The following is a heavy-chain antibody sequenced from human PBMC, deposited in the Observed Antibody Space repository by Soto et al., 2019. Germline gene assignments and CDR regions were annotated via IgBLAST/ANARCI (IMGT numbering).Heavy chain of an antibody. V-gene: IGHV3-74*01. CDR3: ARGYHAAYYYYYYGMDV. J-gene: IGHJ6*02. CDR2: INSDGSGT. CDR1: GFTFSSYW. D-gene: IGHD2-2*01. Sequence: GGSLRLSCAASGFTFSSYWMHWVLPTPWNGLVWVSRINSDGSGTSYADSVKGRFTISRDNAKNTLYLQMNSLRAEDTAVYYCARGYHAAYYYYYYGMDVWGQGTTVTVSS.